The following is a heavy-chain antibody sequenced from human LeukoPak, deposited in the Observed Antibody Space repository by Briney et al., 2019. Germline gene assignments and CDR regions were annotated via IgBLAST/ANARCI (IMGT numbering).Heavy chain of an antibody. CDR3: AKDDASYYYDSSGYYSG. CDR2: IYSGGST. V-gene: IGHV3-53*01. D-gene: IGHD3-22*01. J-gene: IGHJ4*02. Sequence: GGSLRLSCAASGFTVSSNYMSWVRQAPGKGLEWVSVIYSGGSTYYADSVKGRFTISRDNSKNTLYLQMNSLRAEDTAVYYCAKDDASYYYDSSGYYSGWGQGTLVTVSS. CDR1: GFTVSSNY.